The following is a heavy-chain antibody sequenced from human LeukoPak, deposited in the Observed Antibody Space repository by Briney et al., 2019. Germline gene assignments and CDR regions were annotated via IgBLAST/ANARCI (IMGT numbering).Heavy chain of an antibody. Sequence: GASVKVSCKASGYTFTSYGISWVRQAPGQGLEWMGWISAYNGNTNYAQKLQGSVTMTTDTSTSTAYMELRSLRSDDTAVYYCARGPFVVPAASYYYYYMDVWGTGTTVTVSS. CDR1: GYTFTSYG. D-gene: IGHD2-2*01. CDR3: ARGPFVVPAASYYYYYMDV. V-gene: IGHV1-18*01. J-gene: IGHJ6*03. CDR2: ISAYNGNT.